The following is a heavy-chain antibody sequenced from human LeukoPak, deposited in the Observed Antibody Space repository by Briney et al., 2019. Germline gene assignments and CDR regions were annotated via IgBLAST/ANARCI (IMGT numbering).Heavy chain of an antibody. Sequence: GGSLRLSCAASGFTFSSYGMHWVRQAPGKGLEWVAVIWYDGSNKYYADSVKGRFTISRDNSKNTLYLQMNSLRAEDTAVYYCAKERDYDSSGYSGRGYYFDYWGQGTLVTVSS. D-gene: IGHD3-22*01. CDR2: IWYDGSNK. CDR1: GFTFSSYG. CDR3: AKERDYDSSGYSGRGYYFDY. J-gene: IGHJ4*02. V-gene: IGHV3-33*06.